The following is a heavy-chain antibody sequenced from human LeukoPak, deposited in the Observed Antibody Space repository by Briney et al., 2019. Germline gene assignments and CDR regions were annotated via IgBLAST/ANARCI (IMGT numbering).Heavy chain of an antibody. J-gene: IGHJ4*02. CDR1: GFTFSSYG. D-gene: IGHD2-15*01. V-gene: IGHV3-33*07. CDR2: IWYDGSNK. Sequence: PGGSLRLSCAASGFTFSSYGMYWVRQAPGKGLEWVAVIWYDGSNKYYADSVKGRFTISRDNSKNTLYLQMNSLRDEDTAVYYCVRELEGGLGDYWGQGTLVTVSS. CDR3: VRELEGGLGDY.